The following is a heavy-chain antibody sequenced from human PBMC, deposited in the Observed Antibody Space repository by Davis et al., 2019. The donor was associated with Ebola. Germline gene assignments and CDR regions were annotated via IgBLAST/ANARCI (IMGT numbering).Heavy chain of an antibody. CDR3: ARDLYYNSLDH. J-gene: IGHJ4*02. V-gene: IGHV3-74*01. CDR1: GFAFSSYR. CDR2: INSDEKST. Sequence: GESLKISCAASGFAFSSYRMHWVRQAPGKGLVWVSLINSDEKSTNYADSVKGRFTISRDNAKNTLYLQMNSLRAEDTAVYYCARDLYYNSLDHWGQGTLLIVSS. D-gene: IGHD3-3*01.